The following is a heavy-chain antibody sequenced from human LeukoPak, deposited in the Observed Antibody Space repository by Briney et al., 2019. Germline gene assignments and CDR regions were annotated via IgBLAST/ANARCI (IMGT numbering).Heavy chain of an antibody. Sequence: GRSLRLSCAASGFTFSSYTMHWVRQAPGKGLEWVTVISYDGNNKYYADSVKGRFTISRDNSKNTLYLQMNSLRPEDTAVYYCARAGSLTMNWFDPWGQGTLVTVSS. D-gene: IGHD5-24*01. CDR3: ARAGSLTMNWFDP. CDR2: ISYDGNNK. J-gene: IGHJ5*02. CDR1: GFTFSSYT. V-gene: IGHV3-30*04.